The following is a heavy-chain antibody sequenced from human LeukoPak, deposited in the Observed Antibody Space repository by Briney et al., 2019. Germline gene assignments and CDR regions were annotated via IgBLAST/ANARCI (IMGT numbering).Heavy chain of an antibody. V-gene: IGHV1-2*02. CDR1: GYTFTGYY. D-gene: IGHD3-22*01. J-gene: IGHJ4*02. Sequence: ASVKVSCKASGYTFTGYYMHWVRQAPGQGLEWMGWINPNSGGTNYAQKFQGRDTMTRDTSISTAYMELSRLRSDDTAVYYCARVGTGTYYYDSSGYHDYWGQGTLVTVSS. CDR2: INPNSGGT. CDR3: ARVGTGTYYYDSSGYHDY.